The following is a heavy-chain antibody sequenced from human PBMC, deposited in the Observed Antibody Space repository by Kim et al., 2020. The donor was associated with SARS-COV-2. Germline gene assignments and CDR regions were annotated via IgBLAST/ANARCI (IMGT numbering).Heavy chain of an antibody. J-gene: IGHJ4*02. V-gene: IGHV3-30*01. D-gene: IGHD5-12*01. CDR3: ARAFRSRDGYNYAEPHFDY. Sequence: GRLTISGDNSKNTLYLQMNSLRAEDTAVYYCARAFRSRDGYNYAEPHFDYWGQGTLVTVSS.